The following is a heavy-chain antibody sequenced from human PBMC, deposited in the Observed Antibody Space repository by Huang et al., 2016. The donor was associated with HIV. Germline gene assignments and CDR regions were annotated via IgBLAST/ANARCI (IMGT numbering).Heavy chain of an antibody. V-gene: IGHV3-74*01. CDR1: GFSISSYW. CDR3: ARDPRIQSWLNFFDY. D-gene: IGHD3-22*01. Sequence: EVQLVESGGGLVQPGGSLRLSCAASGFSISSYWMHWVRQAPGTGVVWVIRMNRDGSSTSSADSVKGRFTISRDNAKNTLYLQMNSLRAEDTAVYYCARDPRIQSWLNFFDYWGQGTLVSVSS. J-gene: IGHJ4*02. CDR2: MNRDGSST.